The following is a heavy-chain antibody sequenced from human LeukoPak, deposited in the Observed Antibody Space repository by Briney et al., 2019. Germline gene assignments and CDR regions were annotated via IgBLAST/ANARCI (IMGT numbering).Heavy chain of an antibody. D-gene: IGHD4-17*01. V-gene: IGHV5-51*01. Sequence: GESLKISCKGSGYSFTSYWIGWVRQMPGKGLEWMGIIYPGDSDTISTPSFQGQVTISADKSISTAYLQWSSLKASDTAMYYCARLVYADSTYWFDPWGHGTLVTVSS. CDR2: IYPGDSDT. J-gene: IGHJ5*02. CDR1: GYSFTSYW. CDR3: ARLVYADSTYWFDP.